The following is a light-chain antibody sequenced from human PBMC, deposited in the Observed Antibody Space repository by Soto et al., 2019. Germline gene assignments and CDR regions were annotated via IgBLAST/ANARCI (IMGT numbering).Light chain of an antibody. CDR1: QGISNW. CDR3: QQGNSFPVT. V-gene: IGKV1-12*01. J-gene: IGKJ5*01. CDR2: AAS. Sequence: DFQMTQSPSSVSASVGDRVTITCRASQGISNWLAWYQQKPGKAPKLLIYAASSLQSGVPSRFSGSGSGTDFTLTISSLQPEDFANYSCQQGNSFPVTFGQGTRLEIK.